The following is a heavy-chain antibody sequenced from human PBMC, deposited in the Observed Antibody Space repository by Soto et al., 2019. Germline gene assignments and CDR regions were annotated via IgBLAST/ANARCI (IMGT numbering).Heavy chain of an antibody. J-gene: IGHJ4*02. CDR1: GGTFSRYA. Sequence: QVQLVQSGAEVKKPGSSVKVSCKASGGTFSRYAISWVRQAPGQGLEWMGGIIPIFGTANYAQKFQGRVTITADESTSTAYMELSSLRSEDTAVYYCARSSGPGRGWYVGYFDYWGQGTLVTVSS. CDR2: IIPIFGTA. V-gene: IGHV1-69*01. CDR3: ARSSGPGRGWYVGYFDY. D-gene: IGHD6-19*01.